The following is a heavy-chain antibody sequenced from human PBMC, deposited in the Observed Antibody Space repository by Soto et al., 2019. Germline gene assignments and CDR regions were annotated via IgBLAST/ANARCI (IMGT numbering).Heavy chain of an antibody. D-gene: IGHD6-25*01. Sequence: QVQLQESGPGLVKPSQTLSLTCTVSGGSISSGGYYWSWIRQHPGKGLEWIGYIYYSGSTYYNPSLKSRVTISVDTSKYQFSLKVSSVTAADTAVYYCARDRVGGSPWYYWGQGTLVTVSS. CDR3: ARDRVGGSPWYY. J-gene: IGHJ4*02. V-gene: IGHV4-31*03. CDR1: GGSISSGGYY. CDR2: IYYSGST.